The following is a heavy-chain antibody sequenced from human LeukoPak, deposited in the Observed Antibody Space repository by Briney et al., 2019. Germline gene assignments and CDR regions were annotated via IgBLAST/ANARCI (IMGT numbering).Heavy chain of an antibody. D-gene: IGHD3-22*01. CDR1: GYTLTELS. CDR3: ATLFYDSSGYSNWFDP. Sequence: GASVMVSCKVSGYTLTELSMHWVRQAPGKGLEWMGGFDPEDGETIYAQKFQGRVTMTEDTSTDTAYMELSSLRSEDTAVYYCATLFYDSSGYSNWFDPWGQGTLVTVSS. CDR2: FDPEDGET. J-gene: IGHJ5*02. V-gene: IGHV1-24*01.